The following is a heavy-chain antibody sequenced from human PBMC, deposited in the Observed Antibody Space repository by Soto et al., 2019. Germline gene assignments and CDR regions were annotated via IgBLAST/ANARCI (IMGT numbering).Heavy chain of an antibody. CDR2: INYSGGT. D-gene: IGHD6-13*01. CDR1: GGSISSGASY. V-gene: IGHV4-31*03. Sequence: SETLSLTCTVSGGSISSGASYWSWIRQHPGKGLEWIGYINYSGGTYYNPSLKSRVTISVDTSKNQFSLKLSSVTAADTAVYYCARDTRGPYTSSWYGADNWGQGTLVTVSS. J-gene: IGHJ4*02. CDR3: ARDTRGPYTSSWYGADN.